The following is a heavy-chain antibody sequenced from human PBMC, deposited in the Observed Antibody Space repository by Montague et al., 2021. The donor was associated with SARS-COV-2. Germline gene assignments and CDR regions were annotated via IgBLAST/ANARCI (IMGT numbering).Heavy chain of an antibody. V-gene: IGHV3-53*04. J-gene: IGHJ6*02. CDR3: TRSVAAAGTFYYYYGMDV. Sequence: SLRFSCAASGLTVSSSYMSWVRQAPGKGLEWVSVIYRGGDTYYADSVKGRFTISRHNSKNTLYLEMNSLRGEDTAVYYCTRSVAAAGTFYYYYGMDVWGQGTTVTVSS. D-gene: IGHD6-13*01. CDR1: GLTVSSSY. CDR2: IYRGGDT.